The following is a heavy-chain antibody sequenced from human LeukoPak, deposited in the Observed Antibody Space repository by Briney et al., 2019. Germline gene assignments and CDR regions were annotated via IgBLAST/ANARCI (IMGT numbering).Heavy chain of an antibody. CDR2: ISSSGSTI. CDR3: ARDRGAITIFGVLIISYFDY. V-gene: IGHV3-48*03. CDR1: EFTFSSYE. Sequence: GGSLRLSCAASEFTFSSYEMNWVRQAPGKGLEWISYISSSGSTIYYADSVKGRFTISRDNAQKSLYLQMSSLRAEDTAVYYCARDRGAITIFGVLIISYFDYWGQGTLVTVSS. J-gene: IGHJ4*02. D-gene: IGHD3-3*01.